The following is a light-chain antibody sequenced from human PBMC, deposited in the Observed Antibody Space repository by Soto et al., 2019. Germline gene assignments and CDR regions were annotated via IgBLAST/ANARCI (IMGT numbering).Light chain of an antibody. CDR1: QSVSRK. CDR2: DAS. J-gene: IGKJ5*01. Sequence: EIVMTQSPATLSVSPGESATLSCRASQSVSRKLVWYQQKPGQAPRLLIYDASHRAAGIPARFSDSGFGTDFTLTISSLEPEDFAVYYCQQRSNWPRITFGQGTRLEIK. V-gene: IGKV3-11*01. CDR3: QQRSNWPRIT.